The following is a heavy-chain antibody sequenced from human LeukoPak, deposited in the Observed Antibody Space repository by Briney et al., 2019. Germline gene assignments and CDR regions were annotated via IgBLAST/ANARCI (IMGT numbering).Heavy chain of an antibody. CDR2: IDSGSNSI. V-gene: IGHV3-48*01. J-gene: IGHJ4*02. D-gene: IGHD1-14*01. Sequence: QTGGSLRLSCAASGFTFGSYSMNWVRQAPGKGLEWLSYIDSGSNSINYADSVKGRFIISRDNAKNSLYLQMNSLTAEDTAVYYCARDPRYSGDYWGQGTLVTVSS. CDR1: GFTFGSYS. CDR3: ARDPRYSGDY.